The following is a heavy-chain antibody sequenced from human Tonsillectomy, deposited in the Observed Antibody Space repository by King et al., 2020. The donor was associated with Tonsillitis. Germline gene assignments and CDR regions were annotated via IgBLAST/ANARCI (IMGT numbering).Heavy chain of an antibody. D-gene: IGHD2-2*01. CDR1: GFTFSSYA. Sequence: VQLVESGGGLVQPGGSLRLSCAASGFTFSSYAMSWVRQAPGKGLEWVSAISGSGGSTYYADSVKDRFTISRDNSKNTLYLQMNILRAEDTAVYYCAKGGCSSTSCYYDCDYWGQGTLVTVSS. CDR2: ISGSGGST. CDR3: AKGGCSSTSCYYDCDY. V-gene: IGHV3-23*04. J-gene: IGHJ4*02.